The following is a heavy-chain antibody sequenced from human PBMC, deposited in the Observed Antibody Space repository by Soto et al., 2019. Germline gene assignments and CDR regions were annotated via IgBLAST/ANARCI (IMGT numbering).Heavy chain of an antibody. Sequence: EVQLVESGGGLVQPGGSLRLSCAASGFTFSDHYMDWVRQAPGKGLEWVGRTRNKANSYTTEYAASVKGRFTISRXXSTNSLYLQMNSLKTEDTAVYYCASLDYGGSNFDYWGQGTLVTVSS. CDR3: ASLDYGGSNFDY. D-gene: IGHD4-17*01. CDR2: TRNKANSYTT. V-gene: IGHV3-72*01. CDR1: GFTFSDHY. J-gene: IGHJ4*02.